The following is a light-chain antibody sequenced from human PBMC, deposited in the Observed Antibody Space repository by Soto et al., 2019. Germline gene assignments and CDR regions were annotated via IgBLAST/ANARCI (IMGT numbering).Light chain of an antibody. Sequence: FYSSNNKNYFAWYQQKPGQPPKLLIYWASTRESGVPDRFSGSGSGTDFTLTISSLQAEDVAVYYCQQYYSTPRTFGQGTKVDIK. J-gene: IGKJ1*01. CDR2: WAS. CDR1: FYSSNNKNY. CDR3: QQYYSTPRT. V-gene: IGKV4-1*01.